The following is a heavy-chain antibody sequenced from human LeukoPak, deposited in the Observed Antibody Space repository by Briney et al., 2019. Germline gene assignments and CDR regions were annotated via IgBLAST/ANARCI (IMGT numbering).Heavy chain of an antibody. Sequence: GGSLGLSCAASGFTFSSYAMSWVRQAPGKGLEWVSAISGSGGSTYYADSVKGRFTISRDNSKNTLYLQMNSLRAEDTAVYYCAKNHEFLEWLCHFDYWGQGTLVTVSS. CDR3: AKNHEFLEWLCHFDY. CDR1: GFTFSSYA. D-gene: IGHD3-3*01. CDR2: ISGSGGST. V-gene: IGHV3-23*01. J-gene: IGHJ4*02.